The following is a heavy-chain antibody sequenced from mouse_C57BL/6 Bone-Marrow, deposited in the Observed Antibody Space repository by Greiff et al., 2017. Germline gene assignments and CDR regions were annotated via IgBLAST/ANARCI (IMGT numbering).Heavy chain of an antibody. V-gene: IGHV1-74*01. CDR3: AVVWLVGRFAY. D-gene: IGHD1-1*01. CDR2: IHPSDSDT. J-gene: IGHJ3*01. CDR1: GYTFTSYW. Sequence: QVQLQQPGAELVKPGASVKVSCKASGYTFTSYWMHWVKQRPGQGLEWIGRIHPSDSDTNYNEKFKGKATLTVDKSSSTAYMQLSSLTSEDSAVFDYAVVWLVGRFAYWGQGTLVTVSA.